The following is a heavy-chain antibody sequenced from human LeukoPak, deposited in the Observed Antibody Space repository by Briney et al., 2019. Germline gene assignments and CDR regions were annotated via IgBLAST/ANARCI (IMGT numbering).Heavy chain of an antibody. CDR2: FDPEDGET. J-gene: IGHJ4*02. CDR1: GYTLTELS. V-gene: IGHV1-24*01. D-gene: IGHD3-16*02. CDR3: ATDYRSNFDY. Sequence: ASVKVSCKVSGYTLTELSMHWVRQAPGKGLEWMGGFDPEDGETIYAQTFQGRVTMTGDTSTDTAYMELSSLRSEDTAVYYCATDYRSNFDYWGQGTLVTVSS.